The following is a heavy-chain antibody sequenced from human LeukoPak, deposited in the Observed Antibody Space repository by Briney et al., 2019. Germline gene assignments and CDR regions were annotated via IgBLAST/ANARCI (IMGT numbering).Heavy chain of an antibody. CDR1: GFTFPSYG. V-gene: IGHV3-33*01. CDR3: VRSSTDSRPWNSYFDY. D-gene: IGHD1-7*01. J-gene: IGHJ4*02. Sequence: GGSLRLSCGASGFTFPSYGMHWIRQTPGKGLEWVALIWSDGSRQYYLDSVKGRFTISRDNSKNTVWLQMDRLRVEDTAVYYCVRSSTDSRPWNSYFDYWGQGTLVSVSS. CDR2: IWSDGSRQ.